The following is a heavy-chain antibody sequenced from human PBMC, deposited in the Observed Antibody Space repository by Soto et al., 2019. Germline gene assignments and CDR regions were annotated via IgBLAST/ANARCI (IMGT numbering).Heavy chain of an antibody. J-gene: IGHJ5*02. CDR1: GGTFSSYA. CDR3: ARDLTVGATPSWFDP. Sequence: RASVKVSCKASGGTFSSYAISWVRQAPGQGLEWMGGIIPIFGTANYAQKFQGRVTITADESTSTAYMELSSLRSEDTAVYYCARDLTVGATPSWFDPWGQGTLVTVSS. V-gene: IGHV1-69*13. D-gene: IGHD1-26*01. CDR2: IIPIFGTA.